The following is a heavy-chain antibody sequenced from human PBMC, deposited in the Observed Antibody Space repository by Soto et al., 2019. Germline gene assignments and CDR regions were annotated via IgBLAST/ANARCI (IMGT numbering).Heavy chain of an antibody. CDR3: AKDFIAVDQG. J-gene: IGHJ4*02. D-gene: IGHD6-19*01. Sequence: PGGSLRLSWAASGFTFSSYGMHWVRQAPGKGLEWVAVISYDGSNKYYADSVKGRFTISRDNSKNTLYLQMNSLRAEDTAVYYCAKDFIAVDQGWGKGTLFTISS. CDR1: GFTFSSYG. CDR2: ISYDGSNK. V-gene: IGHV3-30*18.